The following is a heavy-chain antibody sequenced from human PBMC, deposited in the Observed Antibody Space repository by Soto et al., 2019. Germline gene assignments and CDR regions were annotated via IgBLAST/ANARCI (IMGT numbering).Heavy chain of an antibody. CDR2: IYYSGST. V-gene: IGHV4-39*01. CDR3: ARQSAAGIYYYYYYGMDV. D-gene: IGHD6-13*01. CDR1: GGSISSSSYY. Sequence: PSETLSLTCTVSGGSISSSSYYWGWFRHPPGKGLEWIGSIYYSGSTYYNPSLKSRVTISVDTSKNQFSLKLSSVTAADTAVYYCARQSAAGIYYYYYYGMDVWGQGTTVT. J-gene: IGHJ6*02.